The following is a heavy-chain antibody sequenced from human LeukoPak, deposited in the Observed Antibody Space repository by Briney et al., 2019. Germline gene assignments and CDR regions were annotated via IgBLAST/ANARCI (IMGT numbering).Heavy chain of an antibody. CDR1: GGSFSGYY. V-gene: IGHV4-34*01. D-gene: IGHD2-21*02. CDR2: INHSGST. Sequence: SETLSLTCAVYGGSFSGYYWSRIRQPPGKGLEWIGEINHSGSTNYNPSLKSRVTISVDTSRNQFSLKLSSVTAADTAVYYCASRGVVTAIRQAYNWFDPWGQGTLVTVSS. CDR3: ASRGVVTAIRQAYNWFDP. J-gene: IGHJ5*02.